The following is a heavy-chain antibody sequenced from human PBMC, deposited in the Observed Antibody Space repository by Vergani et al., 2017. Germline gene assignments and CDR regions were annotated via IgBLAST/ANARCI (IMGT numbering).Heavy chain of an antibody. CDR3: ARVNTETNGHLYYYYYMDV. Sequence: QVQLQESGPGLVKPSETLALTCDVSDSSIMTNPYWGWFRQSPGKGLEWIGCIHHSGDTHYNSSLKSRLTMSVDNSRNQFSLTLNSVTATYTAIYYCARVNTETNGHLYYYYYMDVWGQGTAVTV. J-gene: IGHJ6*03. CDR2: IHHSGDT. CDR1: DSSIMTNPY. V-gene: IGHV4-38-2*01. D-gene: IGHD4-11*01.